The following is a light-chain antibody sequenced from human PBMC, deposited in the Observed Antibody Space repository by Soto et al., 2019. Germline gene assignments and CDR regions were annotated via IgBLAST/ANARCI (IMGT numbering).Light chain of an antibody. V-gene: IGKV1-5*03. J-gene: IGKJ1*01. Sequence: DIQMTQSPSSLSASVGDRVTITCRASQSISSYLNWYQQKPGKAPKLLLYKASSLKSGVPLRFRGSGSGTEFTLPINSLQPYDFATYYCQQYDTYWTFGQGTKVDIK. CDR3: QQYDTYWT. CDR1: QSISSY. CDR2: KAS.